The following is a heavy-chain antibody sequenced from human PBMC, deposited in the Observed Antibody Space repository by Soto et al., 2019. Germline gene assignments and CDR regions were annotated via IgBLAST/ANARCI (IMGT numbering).Heavy chain of an antibody. CDR2: ISAGGGDT. V-gene: IGHV3-23*01. CDR1: GFTFSTYA. J-gene: IGHJ5*02. CDR3: ASGSGTSAKYNWFDP. Sequence: SLRLSCAASGFTFSTYAMTWVRQAPGKGLEWVSAISAGGGDTYYADSVRGRFTISRDNSRNTLYMQMNSLRAEDTAVYFCASGSGTSAKYNWFDPWGQGTLVTVSS. D-gene: IGHD3-10*01.